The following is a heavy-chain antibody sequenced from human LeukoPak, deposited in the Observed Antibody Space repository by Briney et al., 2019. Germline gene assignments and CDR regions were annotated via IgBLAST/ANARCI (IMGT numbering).Heavy chain of an antibody. D-gene: IGHD2-8*01. CDR3: ARGRGMVYRKVLDY. J-gene: IGHJ4*02. CDR2: MNPNSGNT. V-gene: IGHV1-8*01. Sequence: ASVTVSCKASGYTFTSYDINWVRQATGQGLEWMGWMNPNSGNTGYAQKFQGRVTMTRNTSISTAYMELSSLRSEDTAVYYCARGRGMVYRKVLDYWGQGTLVTVSS. CDR1: GYTFTSYD.